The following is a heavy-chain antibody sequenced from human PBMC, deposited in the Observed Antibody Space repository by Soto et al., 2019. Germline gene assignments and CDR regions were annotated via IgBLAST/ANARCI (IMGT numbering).Heavy chain of an antibody. V-gene: IGHV3-23*01. Sequence: GGSLRLSCAASGFRFNSFVMSWVRQTPGKGLEWVSSISGNGDNVNYAESVKGRFTISRDNSKSTLYLQMNSLGAGDTTKYYCAKSPDPLGNFGLDVWGQGTTVTVSS. J-gene: IGHJ6*02. CDR2: ISGNGDNV. CDR1: GFRFNSFV. CDR3: AKSPDPLGNFGLDV. D-gene: IGHD3-16*01.